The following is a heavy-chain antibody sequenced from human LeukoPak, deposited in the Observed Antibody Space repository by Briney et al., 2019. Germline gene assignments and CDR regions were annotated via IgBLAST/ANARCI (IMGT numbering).Heavy chain of an antibody. J-gene: IGHJ5*02. Sequence: ASVKVSCKASGYIFSNYGISWVRQAPGQGLEWMGWISAYNGNINYAQKFQGRVTMTTDMPTSTAYMELRSLRSDDTAVYYCAKNTYCSSTSCYFQPWGQGTLVTVSS. V-gene: IGHV1-18*01. CDR1: GYIFSNYG. CDR3: AKNTYCSSTSCYFQP. D-gene: IGHD2-2*01. CDR2: ISAYNGNI.